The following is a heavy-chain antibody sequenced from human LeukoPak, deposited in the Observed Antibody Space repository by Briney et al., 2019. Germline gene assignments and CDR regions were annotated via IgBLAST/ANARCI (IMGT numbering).Heavy chain of an antibody. CDR3: AKGGTFIPD. V-gene: IGHV3-48*01. CDR2: ITSGSSTI. CDR1: GFTFSTYS. Sequence: GGSLRLSCAASGFTFSTYSMNWVRQAPGRGLEWVAYITSGSSTIYYADSVKGRFTISRDNSKNTLYLQMNILRPEDTAVYYCAKGGTFIPDWGQGTLGTVSS. J-gene: IGHJ4*02.